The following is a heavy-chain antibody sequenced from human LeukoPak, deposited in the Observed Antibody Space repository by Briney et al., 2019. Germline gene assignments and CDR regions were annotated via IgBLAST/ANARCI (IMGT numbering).Heavy chain of an antibody. CDR1: GFTFSSYA. CDR3: AKEPTSRGSGRGYFDL. Sequence: GGSLRLSCAASGFTFSSYAMSWVRQAPGKGLEWVSAISPSGGSTYYPDSVKGRFTISRDNSKNTLFLQVNSLRAEDTAVYFCAKEPTSRGSGRGYFDLWGRGTLVTVSS. J-gene: IGHJ2*01. V-gene: IGHV3-23*01. D-gene: IGHD6-19*01. CDR2: ISPSGGST.